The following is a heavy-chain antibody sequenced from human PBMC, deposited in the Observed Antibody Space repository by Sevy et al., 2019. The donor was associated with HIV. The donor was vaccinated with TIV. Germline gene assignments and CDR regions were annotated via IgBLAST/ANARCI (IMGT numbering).Heavy chain of an antibody. CDR1: GFTFSTYT. CDR2: ISSSSSYI. J-gene: IGHJ4*02. CDR3: ARAAYYCSTTSCYIDY. Sequence: GGSLRLSCAASGFTFSTYTMNWVRQAPGKGLEWVSSISSSSSYIYYADSVKGRFTISRDNTKNSLYLQMNSLRVEDTAVYYCARAAYYCSTTSCYIDYWGQGTLVTISS. V-gene: IGHV3-21*01. D-gene: IGHD2-2*02.